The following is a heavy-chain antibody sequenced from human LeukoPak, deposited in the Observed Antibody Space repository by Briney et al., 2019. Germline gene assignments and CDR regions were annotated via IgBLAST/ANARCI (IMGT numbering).Heavy chain of an antibody. J-gene: IGHJ4*02. CDR2: INHSGST. CDR1: GGSFSGYY. D-gene: IGHD3-10*01. Sequence: SETLSLTCAVYGGSFSGYYWSWIRQPPGKGLEWIGEINHSGSTNYNPSLKSRVTISVDTSKNQSSLKLSSVTAADTAVYYCARILTSSGSYNYWGQGTLVTVSS. CDR3: ARILTSSGSYNY. V-gene: IGHV4-34*01.